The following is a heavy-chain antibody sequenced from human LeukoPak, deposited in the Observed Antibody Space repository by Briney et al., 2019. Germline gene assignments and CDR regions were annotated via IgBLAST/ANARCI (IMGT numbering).Heavy chain of an antibody. J-gene: IGHJ4*02. D-gene: IGHD3-10*01. CDR2: ITYDGYYK. CDR1: GFTFTNYG. V-gene: IGHV3-30*03. CDR3: ARDLSPVVRASPMGY. Sequence: GGSLRLSCAASGFTFTNYGMHWVRQAPGKGLEWVALITYDGYYKYYSDSVKGRFTISSDTSENTLYLQMNSLRAEDTAVYYCARDLSPVVRASPMGYWGQGTPVTVSS.